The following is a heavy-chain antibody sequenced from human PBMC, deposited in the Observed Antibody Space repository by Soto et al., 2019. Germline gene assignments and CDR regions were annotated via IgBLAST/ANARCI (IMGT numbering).Heavy chain of an antibody. CDR1: GYIFNHYG. Sequence: QVQLVQSGAEVKKPGASVRVSCKASGYIFNHYGIGWVRQAPGQGLEWMGWISAYNGNTHYAGSHQGRVTMTTDTETCPADMELRSMRSADTAVYYYATGGLECTSTYCSYRYDGPDVWGQGTTVTVSS. CDR3: ATGGLECTSTYCSYRYDGPDV. D-gene: IGHD2-2*01. CDR2: ISAYNGNT. J-gene: IGHJ6*02. V-gene: IGHV1-18*01.